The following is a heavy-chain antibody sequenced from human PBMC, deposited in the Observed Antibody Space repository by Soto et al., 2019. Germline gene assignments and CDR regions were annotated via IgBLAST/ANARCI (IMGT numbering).Heavy chain of an antibody. Sequence: QVQLQESGPGLVEPSGTLSLTCGVSGDSFSSSNWWTWIRQPPGKGLEWIGDILHTGHTDYSPSLRSRITISIDTSKKEFSLHLTSVTATETAVYYCARSPRRVDGKWFFDYWGPGALVTVSS. J-gene: IGHJ4*02. V-gene: IGHV4-4*02. CDR2: ILHTGHT. D-gene: IGHD3-22*01. CDR3: ARSPRRVDGKWFFDY. CDR1: GDSFSSSNW.